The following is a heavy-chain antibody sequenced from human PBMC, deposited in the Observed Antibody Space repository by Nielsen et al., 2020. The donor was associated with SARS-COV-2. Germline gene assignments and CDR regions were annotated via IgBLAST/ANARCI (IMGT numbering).Heavy chain of an antibody. CDR3: ARGPRRSRSLSLLRGVRGAVRYIDD. CDR1: GDSITNVNYY. Sequence: SETLSLTCNVSGDSITNVNYYWSWIRQSPGKGLEWIGEIDHSGSTTYNPSLKSRVTMSVGTSKNQFSLRLSSVTAADTAVYYCARGPRRSRSLSLLRGVRGAVRYIDDWGQGTLVTVSS. CDR2: IDHSGST. D-gene: IGHD3-10*01. J-gene: IGHJ4*02. V-gene: IGHV4-39*07.